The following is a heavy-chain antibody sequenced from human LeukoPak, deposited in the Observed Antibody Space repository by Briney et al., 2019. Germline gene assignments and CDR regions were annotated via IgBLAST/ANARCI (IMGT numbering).Heavy chain of an antibody. D-gene: IGHD4-17*01. CDR3: ARVTSRPGAYGDHFDY. CDR2: IYYSGST. V-gene: IGHV4-59*01. J-gene: IGHJ4*02. CDR1: GGSISSYY. Sequence: PSETLSLTCTVSGGSISSYYWSWIRQPPGKGLEWIGYIYYSGSTNYSPSLKSRVTISVDTSKNQFSLKLSSVTAADTAVYYCARVTSRPGAYGDHFDYWGQGTLVTVSS.